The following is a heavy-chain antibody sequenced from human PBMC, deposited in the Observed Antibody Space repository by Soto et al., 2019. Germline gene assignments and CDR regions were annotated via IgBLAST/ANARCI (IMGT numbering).Heavy chain of an antibody. V-gene: IGHV3-23*01. Sequence: PGGSLRLSCAASGFTFNTNGMSWVRQAPGKGLEWVSLISGSGDRIYYVDSVKGRFTISRDNSENTVYLQMNSLRAEDTALYYCVKASTYSSSQGWFDPWGQGTMVTVSS. CDR3: VKASTYSSSQGWFDP. CDR2: ISGSGDRI. D-gene: IGHD6-6*01. CDR1: GFTFNTNG. J-gene: IGHJ5*02.